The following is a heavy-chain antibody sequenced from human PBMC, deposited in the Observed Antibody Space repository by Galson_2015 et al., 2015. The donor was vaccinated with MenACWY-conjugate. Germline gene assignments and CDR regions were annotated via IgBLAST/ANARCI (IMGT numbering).Heavy chain of an antibody. CDR3: ARGIISSNGGKGGMDV. Sequence: SLRLSCAASGFTFSSYAMHWVRQAPGKGLEWVAVISYDGSNKYYADSVKGRFTISRDNSKNTLYLQMNSLRAEDTAVYYCARGIISSNGGKGGMDVWGQGTTVTVSS. D-gene: IGHD2-15*01. CDR1: GFTFSSYA. V-gene: IGHV3-30*04. CDR2: ISYDGSNK. J-gene: IGHJ6*02.